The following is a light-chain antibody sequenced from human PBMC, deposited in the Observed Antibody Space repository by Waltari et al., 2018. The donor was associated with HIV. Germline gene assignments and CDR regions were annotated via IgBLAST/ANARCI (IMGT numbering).Light chain of an antibody. J-gene: IGLJ1*01. CDR2: EFR. CDR3: SSYTSSSTYV. V-gene: IGLV2-14*01. Sequence: QSALTQPASVSGSPGPSITISCTGTSSDVGGYNYVSWYQQHPGKAPKLMIYEFRNRPSGVSNRFSGSKSGNTASLTISGRQAEDEADYYCSSYTSSSTYVFGTGTKVTVL. CDR1: SSDVGGYNY.